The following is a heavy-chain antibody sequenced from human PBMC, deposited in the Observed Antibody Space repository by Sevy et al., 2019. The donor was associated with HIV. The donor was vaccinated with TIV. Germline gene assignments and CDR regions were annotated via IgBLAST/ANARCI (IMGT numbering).Heavy chain of an antibody. CDR1: GYSFTSHW. CDR3: ATSRSGYFDSSGYYIY. V-gene: IGHV5-51*01. Sequence: GVSLKISCKGSGYSFTSHWLGWVRHMPGKGLEWMGIIYPDDSDTKYSPSFQGQVTFSADKSISTAYLQWSSLKASYTAMYYCATSRSGYFDSSGYYIYWGQGTLVTVSS. CDR2: IYPDDSDT. D-gene: IGHD3-22*01. J-gene: IGHJ4*02.